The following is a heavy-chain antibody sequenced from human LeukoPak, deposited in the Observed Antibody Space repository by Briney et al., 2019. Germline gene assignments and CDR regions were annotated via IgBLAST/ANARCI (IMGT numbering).Heavy chain of an antibody. CDR1: GGSISSYY. D-gene: IGHD2-2*01. V-gene: IGHV4-59*01. J-gene: IGHJ4*02. Sequence: SETLSLTCTVSGGSISSYYWSWIRQPPGKGLEWIGYIYYSGSTNYNPSLKSRVTISVDTSKNQFSLKLSSVTAADTAVYYCARALPATAMSFDYWGQGTLVTVSP. CDR2: IYYSGST. CDR3: ARALPATAMSFDY.